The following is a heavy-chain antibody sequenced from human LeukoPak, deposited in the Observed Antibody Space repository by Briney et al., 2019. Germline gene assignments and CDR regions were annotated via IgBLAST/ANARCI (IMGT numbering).Heavy chain of an antibody. CDR2: INPNSGDT. D-gene: IGHD2-2*01. J-gene: IGHJ4*02. Sequence: ASVKVSCKASGYTFTSYAIHWVRQAPGQRLEWMGWINPNSGDTNYAQKFQGRVTMTRDTSISTAYMELSRLRSDDTAVYYCARDYCSSTSCLFDYWGQGTLVTVSS. V-gene: IGHV1-2*02. CDR1: GYTFTSYA. CDR3: ARDYCSSTSCLFDY.